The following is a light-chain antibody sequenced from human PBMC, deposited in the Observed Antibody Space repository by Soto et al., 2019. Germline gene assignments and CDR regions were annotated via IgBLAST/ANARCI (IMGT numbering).Light chain of an antibody. V-gene: IGKV3-20*01. CDR2: DTF. Sequence: EIVLTQSPGTLSLSPGERVTLSCRASQSVSTSYLGWFQQRPGQAPRLLTYDTFNRATGIPDRFSGSGSGTDFTLTISRLEPEDFAVYYCQQYSGPPYTLGQGTKLEIK. CDR1: QSVSTSY. CDR3: QQYSGPPYT. J-gene: IGKJ2*01.